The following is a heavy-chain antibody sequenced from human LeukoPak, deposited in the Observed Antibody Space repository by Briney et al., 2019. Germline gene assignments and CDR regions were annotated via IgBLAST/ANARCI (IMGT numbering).Heavy chain of an antibody. V-gene: IGHV1-69*13. CDR2: ITPIFGTA. CDR1: GGTFSSYA. Sequence: GASVKVSCKASGGTFSSYALSCVRQAPGQGLEWMGGITPIFGTANYAQKFQGRVTITADESTSTVYMELSSLRSEDTAVYYCARSFDILTEYYFDYWGQGTLVTVSS. CDR3: ARSFDILTEYYFDY. J-gene: IGHJ4*02. D-gene: IGHD3-9*01.